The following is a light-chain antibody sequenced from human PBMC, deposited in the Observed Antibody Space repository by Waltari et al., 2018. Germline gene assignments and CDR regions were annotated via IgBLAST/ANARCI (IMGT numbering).Light chain of an antibody. V-gene: IGKV3-15*01. Sequence: EIVMTQSPATLSVSPGERATLSCRASQSVSSNLAWYQQKPGQAPRLLIYGASTRATGIPARFSGSGSGXEFTLTISSLQSEDFAVXYCQQYNNWPLTFGGGXKVEIK. CDR2: GAS. CDR3: QQYNNWPLT. CDR1: QSVSSN. J-gene: IGKJ4*01.